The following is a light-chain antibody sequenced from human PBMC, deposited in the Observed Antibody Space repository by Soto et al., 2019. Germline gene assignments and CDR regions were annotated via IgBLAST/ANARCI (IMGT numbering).Light chain of an antibody. CDR2: DAS. J-gene: IGKJ4*01. CDR1: QSVSSY. Sequence: EIVLTQSPATLSLSPGARAPLSCRASQSVSSYLAWYQQKPGQAPRLLIYDASNRATGIPARFSGSGSGTEFTLTISSLQSEDFAVYYCQQRSNWPLTFGGGTKV. V-gene: IGKV3-11*01. CDR3: QQRSNWPLT.